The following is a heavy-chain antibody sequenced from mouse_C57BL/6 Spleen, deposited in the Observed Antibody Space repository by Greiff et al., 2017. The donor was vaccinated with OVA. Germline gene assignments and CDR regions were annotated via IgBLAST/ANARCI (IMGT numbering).Heavy chain of an antibody. J-gene: IGHJ2*01. CDR2: IYPGSGST. D-gene: IGHD3-2*02. Sequence: VQLQQPGAELVKPGASVKMSCKASGYTFTSYWITLVKQRPGQGLEWIGDIYPGSGSTNYNEKFKSKATLTVDTSSSTAYMQLSSLTSEDSAVYYCARAGDSSGYLYYFDYWGQGTTLTVSS. V-gene: IGHV1-55*01. CDR3: ARAGDSSGYLYYFDY. CDR1: GYTFTSYW.